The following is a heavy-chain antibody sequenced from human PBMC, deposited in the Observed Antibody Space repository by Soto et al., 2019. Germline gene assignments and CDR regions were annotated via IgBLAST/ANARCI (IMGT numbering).Heavy chain of an antibody. Sequence: ASVKVSCKASGYTFTSYGISWVRQAPGQGLEWMGWISAYNGNTNYAQKFQGRVTITADKSTSTAYMELSSLRSEDTAVYYCARYFNGSYYNNYFDYCGQGNLVTVS. CDR1: GYTFTSYG. V-gene: IGHV1-18*01. CDR2: ISAYNGNT. D-gene: IGHD3-10*01. J-gene: IGHJ4*02. CDR3: ARYFNGSYYNNYFDY.